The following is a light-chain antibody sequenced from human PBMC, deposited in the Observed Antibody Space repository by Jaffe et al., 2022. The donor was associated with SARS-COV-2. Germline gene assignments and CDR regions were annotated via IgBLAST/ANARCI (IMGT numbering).Light chain of an antibody. J-gene: IGLJ3*02. V-gene: IGLV1-40*01. CDR1: SSNIGAGSD. Sequence: QSVLTQPPSVSGAPGQRVTISCTGSSSNIGAGSDVNWYQQLPGTAPKLLIYHSTTRPSGVPDRFSGSKSGTSASLAITGLQAEDEADYYCQSYDSSLSGWVFGGGTKLTVL. CDR2: HST. CDR3: QSYDSSLSGWV.